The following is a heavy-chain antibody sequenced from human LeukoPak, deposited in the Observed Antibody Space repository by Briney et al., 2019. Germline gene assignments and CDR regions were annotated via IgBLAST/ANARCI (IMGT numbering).Heavy chain of an antibody. CDR3: ARLDEYSSSSRYYGMDV. CDR1: GGTFSSYA. V-gene: IGHV1-69*13. J-gene: IGHJ6*02. Sequence: SVKVSSKASGGTFSSYAISWVRLAPGQGLEWMGGIIPIFGTANYAQKFQGRVTITADESTSTAYMELSSLRSEDTAVYYCARLDEYSSSSRYYGMDVWGQGTTVTVSS. D-gene: IGHD6-6*01. CDR2: IIPIFGTA.